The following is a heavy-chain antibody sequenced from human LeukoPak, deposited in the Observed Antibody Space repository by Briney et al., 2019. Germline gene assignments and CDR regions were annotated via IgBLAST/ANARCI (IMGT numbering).Heavy chain of an antibody. Sequence: ASVKVSCKASGYTFPVYWIHWVRQAPGQGLEWMGIINPSGGSTSYAQKFQGRVTMTRDTSISTAYMELSRLRSDDTAVYYCARKSFRAQDVWGKGTTVTVSS. CDR2: INPSGGST. D-gene: IGHD3-16*01. V-gene: IGHV1-2*02. CDR1: GYTFPVYW. CDR3: ARKSFRAQDV. J-gene: IGHJ6*04.